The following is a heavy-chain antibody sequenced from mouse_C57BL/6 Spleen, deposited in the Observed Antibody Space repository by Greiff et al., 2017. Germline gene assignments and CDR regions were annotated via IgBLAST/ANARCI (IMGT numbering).Heavy chain of an antibody. CDR3: ARNGGNYAMDY. Sequence: QVQLKESGAELVKPGASVKISCKASGYAFSSYWMNWVKQRPGKGLEWIGQIYPGDGDTNYNGKFKGKATLTADKSSSTAYMQLSSLTSEDSAVYFCARNGGNYAMDYWGQGTSVTVSS. D-gene: IGHD1-1*02. CDR2: IYPGDGDT. CDR1: GYAFSSYW. V-gene: IGHV1-80*01. J-gene: IGHJ4*01.